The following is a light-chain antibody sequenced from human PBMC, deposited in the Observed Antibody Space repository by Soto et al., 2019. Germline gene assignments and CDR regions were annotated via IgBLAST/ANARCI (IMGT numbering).Light chain of an antibody. CDR1: QGIGND. V-gene: IGKV1-6*01. Sequence: AIQMTQSPSSLSASVGDRVTITCRASQGIGNDLDWYQQKPGKAPKLLIYSASTLQSGVPLRFSGSGSGTDFTLTISSLQPEDFATYYCLQDYNYPWTFGQGTKVDIK. CDR3: LQDYNYPWT. J-gene: IGKJ1*01. CDR2: SAS.